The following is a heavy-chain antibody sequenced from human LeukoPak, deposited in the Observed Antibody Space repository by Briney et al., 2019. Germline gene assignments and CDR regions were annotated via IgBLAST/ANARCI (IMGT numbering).Heavy chain of an antibody. CDR2: IYHSGST. D-gene: IGHD3-16*01. CDR3: ARAGSGYYDSVWDYWYFDL. CDR1: GGSISSSNW. V-gene: IGHV4-4*02. J-gene: IGHJ2*01. Sequence: PSETLSLTCAVSGGSISSSNWWSWVRQPPGKGLEWIGEIYHSGSTNYNPSLKSRVTISVDKSKNQFSLKLSSVTAADTAVYYCARAGSGYYDSVWDYWYFDLWGRGTLVTVSS.